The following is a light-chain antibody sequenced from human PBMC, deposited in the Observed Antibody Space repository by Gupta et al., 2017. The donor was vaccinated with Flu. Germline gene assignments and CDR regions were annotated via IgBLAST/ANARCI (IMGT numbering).Light chain of an antibody. J-gene: IGKJ1*01. CDR1: QGIRND. V-gene: IGKV1-6*01. CDR3: QQEDNYPWT. CDR2: AAS. Sequence: ATQMTQSPSSLSASVGDRVTITCRASQGIRNDLGWYQQKPGKAPKLLIYAASSLQGGVPSRFSGSGSGTDFSLTISSRQPEDFATYYCQQEDNYPWTFGQGTKVEVK.